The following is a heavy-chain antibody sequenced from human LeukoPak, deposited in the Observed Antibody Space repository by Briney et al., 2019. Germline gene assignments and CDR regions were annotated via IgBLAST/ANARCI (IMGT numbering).Heavy chain of an antibody. CDR2: INPSGGST. Sequence: ASVKVSCKASGYTFTSYYMHWVRQAPGQGLEWMGIINPSGGSTSYARKFQGRVTMTRDTSTSTVYMELSSLRSEDTAVYYCAREAAAGNYFDYWGRGTLVTVSS. D-gene: IGHD6-13*01. CDR1: GYTFTSYY. CDR3: AREAAAGNYFDY. V-gene: IGHV1-46*01. J-gene: IGHJ4*02.